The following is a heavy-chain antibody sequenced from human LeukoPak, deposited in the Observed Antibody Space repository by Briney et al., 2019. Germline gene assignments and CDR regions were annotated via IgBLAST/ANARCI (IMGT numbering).Heavy chain of an antibody. CDR3: ARYYSGSGSYSVYFDY. CDR2: IHYSGST. Sequence: SETLSLTYTVSGGSISSGRYYWSWIRRHPGKGLEWIGNIHYSGSTSYNPSLKSRVTISVDTSKNQFALKLSSVTAADTAVYYCARYYSGSGSYSVYFDYWGQGTLVTVSS. V-gene: IGHV4-31*03. J-gene: IGHJ4*02. D-gene: IGHD3-10*01. CDR1: GGSISSGRYY.